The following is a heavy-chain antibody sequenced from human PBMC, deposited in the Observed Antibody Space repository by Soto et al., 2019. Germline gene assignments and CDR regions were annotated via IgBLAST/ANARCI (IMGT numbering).Heavy chain of an antibody. D-gene: IGHD6-19*01. CDR3: ERTNWVSGTEY. J-gene: IGHJ4*02. CDR2: VYNSGNT. V-gene: IGHV4-4*07. CDR1: GGSMTGYF. Sequence: QVQLQESGPGLVKPSETLSLTCTVSGGSMTGYFWSWIRQPAGKALEWIGHVYNSGNTDYNPSLSSRITMAVDTSKRQFSLKVKSVTAADTAVYYCERTNWVSGTEYWGQGILVTVSS.